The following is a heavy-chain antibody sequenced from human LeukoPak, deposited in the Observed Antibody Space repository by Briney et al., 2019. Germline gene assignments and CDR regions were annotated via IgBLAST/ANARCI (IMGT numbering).Heavy chain of an antibody. V-gene: IGHV4-39*01. D-gene: IGHD3-10*01. Sequence: PSETLSLTCTVSGGSISSSSYYWGWIRQPPGKGLEWIGSIYYSGSTYYSPSLKSRVTISVDTSKNQFSLQLNAVTAADTAVYYCARNRYYYGSGNYGVPNWFDPCGQGTLVTVSS. J-gene: IGHJ5*02. CDR1: GGSISSSSYY. CDR3: ARNRYYYGSGNYGVPNWFDP. CDR2: IYYSGST.